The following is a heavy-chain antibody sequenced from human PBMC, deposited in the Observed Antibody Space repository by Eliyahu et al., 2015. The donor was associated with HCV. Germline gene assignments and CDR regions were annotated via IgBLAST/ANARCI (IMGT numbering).Heavy chain of an antibody. CDR1: GGSVSTGSYY. CDR3: ASTLYRWNEPYYSDY. Sequence: QVQLQESGPGLVKPSETLSLTCTVSGGSVSTGSYYWSWFRQPPGKGLEWIGYIYYSGATDYSPSLKSRATISVDASKNQFSLKLSSVTAADTAVYYCASTLYRWNEPYYSDYWGQGTLVTVSS. J-gene: IGHJ4*02. CDR2: IYYSGAT. V-gene: IGHV4-61*01. D-gene: IGHD1-1*01.